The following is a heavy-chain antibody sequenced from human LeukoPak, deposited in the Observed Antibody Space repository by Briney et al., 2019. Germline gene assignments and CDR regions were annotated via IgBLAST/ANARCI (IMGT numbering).Heavy chain of an antibody. D-gene: IGHD3-9*01. J-gene: IGHJ5*02. CDR2: TSYDGGKK. V-gene: IGHV3-30*04. CDR3: ARSYYDVLTGYGEVDL. Sequence: GGSLRLSCVASRFIFSNYGMQWVRQASGKGLEWVAMTSYDGGKKYYADSVKGRFTISRDNSKNTLYMQMNSLRVEDTALYYCARSYYDVLTGYGEVDLWGQGTLVTVSS. CDR1: RFIFSNYG.